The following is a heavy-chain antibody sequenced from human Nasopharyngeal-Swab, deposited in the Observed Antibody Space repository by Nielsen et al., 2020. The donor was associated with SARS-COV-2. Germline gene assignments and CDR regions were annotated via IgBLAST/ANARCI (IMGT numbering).Heavy chain of an antibody. J-gene: IGHJ4*02. V-gene: IGHV4-59*13. CDR3: ARGSGYYDSSGYSDY. CDR1: GGSISSYY. Sequence: SETLSLTCTVSGGSISSYYWSWIRQPPGKGLEWIGYIYYSGSTNYNHSLKIRVTISVDTSKNQFSLKLSSVTAADTAVYYCARGSGYYDSSGYSDYWGQGTLVTVSS. D-gene: IGHD3-22*01. CDR2: IYYSGST.